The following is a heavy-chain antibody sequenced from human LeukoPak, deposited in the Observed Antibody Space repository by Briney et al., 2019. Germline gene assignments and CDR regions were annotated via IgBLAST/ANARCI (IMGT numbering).Heavy chain of an antibody. CDR1: GFTFSSYW. CDR2: ISPDGSTT. CDR3: ARDSTGYWYFDL. Sequence: GGSLRLSCAASGFTFSSYWMHWVRQAPGKGLVWVSRISPDGSTTGHADSVKGRFTLSRDNAKNTLYLQMNSLRAEDTAVYYCARDSTGYWYFDLWGRGTLVSVSS. D-gene: IGHD3-3*02. J-gene: IGHJ2*01. V-gene: IGHV3-74*01.